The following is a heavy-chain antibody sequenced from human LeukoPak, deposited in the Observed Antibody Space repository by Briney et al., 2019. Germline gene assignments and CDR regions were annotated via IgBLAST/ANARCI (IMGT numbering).Heavy chain of an antibody. V-gene: IGHV4-34*01. D-gene: IGHD2-2*01. Sequence: SETLALTCAVYGGSFSGYYWSWIRQPPGKGLEWIGEINHSGSTNYNPSLKSRVTISVDTSKNQFSLKLSSVTAADTAVYYCARDRRRVPAATYYYYYGMDVWGQGTTVTVSS. J-gene: IGHJ6*02. CDR3: ARDRRRVPAATYYYYYGMDV. CDR2: INHSGST. CDR1: GGSFSGYY.